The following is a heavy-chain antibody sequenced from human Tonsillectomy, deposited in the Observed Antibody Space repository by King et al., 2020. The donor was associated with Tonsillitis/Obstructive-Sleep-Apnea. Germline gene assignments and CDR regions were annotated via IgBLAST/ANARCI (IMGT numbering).Heavy chain of an antibody. CDR3: ARDSMSHFYDSSAYYPFDY. Sequence: QLVQSGAEVKKPGASVKVSCKASGYTFTNYGISWVRQAPGQGLEWMGWISAYNGNTNSAQKLQGRVTMTTDTSTSTAFMELRSLRSDDTAVYYCARDSMSHFYDSSAYYPFDYWGQGTLVTVSS. V-gene: IGHV1-18*01. J-gene: IGHJ4*02. CDR2: ISAYNGNT. CDR1: GYTFTNYG. D-gene: IGHD3-22*01.